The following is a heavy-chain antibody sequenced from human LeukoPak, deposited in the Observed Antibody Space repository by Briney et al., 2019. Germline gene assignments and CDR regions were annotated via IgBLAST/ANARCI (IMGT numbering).Heavy chain of an antibody. Sequence: QPGGSLRLSCAASGFTFSSYSMNWVRQAPGKGLEWVSYISSSSSTIYYADSVKGRFTVSRDNAKNTLYLQMNSLRAEDTAVYYCATLDSSGYWAQVDYWGQGTLVTVSS. D-gene: IGHD3-22*01. CDR3: ATLDSSGYWAQVDY. CDR1: GFTFSSYS. CDR2: ISSSSSTI. V-gene: IGHV3-48*01. J-gene: IGHJ4*02.